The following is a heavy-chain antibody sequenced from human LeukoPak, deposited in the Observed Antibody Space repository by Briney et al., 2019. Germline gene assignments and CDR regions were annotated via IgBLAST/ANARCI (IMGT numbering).Heavy chain of an antibody. V-gene: IGHV3-74*01. CDR1: GFTFSSNW. J-gene: IGHJ6*03. CDR3: VRAGGVAIINYYYYMDV. CDR2: INSDGSST. D-gene: IGHD3-3*01. Sequence: PGGSLRLSCAASGFTFSSNWMHWVRQAPGKGLVWVSRINSDGSSTSYADSVKGRFTISRDNARNTLYLQMNSLRAEDTAVYYCVRAGGVAIINYYYYMDVWGKGTTVTVSS.